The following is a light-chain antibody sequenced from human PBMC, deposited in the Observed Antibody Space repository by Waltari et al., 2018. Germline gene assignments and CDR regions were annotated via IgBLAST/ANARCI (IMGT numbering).Light chain of an antibody. CDR1: SLRNYY. J-gene: IGLJ2*01. CDR2: GKN. CDR3: NSRDSSGNHYVL. V-gene: IGLV3-19*01. Sequence: SSELTQDPAVSVALGQTVRITCQGDSLRNYYASWYQQKPGQAPILVIYGKNNRPSGIPDRFSGSSSGNTASLTITGAQAEDEADYYCNSRDSSGNHYVLFGGGTKLTVL.